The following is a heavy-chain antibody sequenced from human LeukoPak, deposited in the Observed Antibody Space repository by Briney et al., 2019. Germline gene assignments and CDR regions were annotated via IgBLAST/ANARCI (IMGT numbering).Heavy chain of an antibody. V-gene: IGHV4-59*01. CDR1: GGSISSYY. J-gene: IGHJ3*02. CDR2: IYYSGTT. Sequence: TSETLSLTCTVSGGSISSYYWSWIRQPPGKGLEWIGYIYYSGTTSYSPSLKSRVTISVDTSKIQFSLKLSSVTAADTAVYYCARAQWDLLAFDIWGQGTMVTVSS. CDR3: ARAQWDLLAFDI. D-gene: IGHD1-26*01.